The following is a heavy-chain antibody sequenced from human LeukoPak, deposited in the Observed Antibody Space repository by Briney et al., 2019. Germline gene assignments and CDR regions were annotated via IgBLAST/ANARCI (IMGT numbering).Heavy chain of an antibody. CDR3: ARGRRGLYFDY. CDR1: GFTFSSYR. V-gene: IGHV3-7*01. Sequence: PGGSLRLSCAASGFTFSSYRMSWVRQAPGKGLEWVANIKQDGSEKYYVDSVKGRFTISRDNAKNSLYLQMNSLRAEDTAVYYCARGRRGLYFDYWGQGTLVTVSS. J-gene: IGHJ4*02. D-gene: IGHD3-10*01. CDR2: IKQDGSEK.